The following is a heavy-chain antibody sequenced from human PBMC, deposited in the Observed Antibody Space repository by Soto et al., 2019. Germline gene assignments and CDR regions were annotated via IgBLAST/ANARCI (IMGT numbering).Heavy chain of an antibody. Sequence: PGGSLRLSCAASGFTFSSYGMHWVRQAPGKGLEWVAVIWYDGSNKYYADSVKGRFTISRDNSKNTLYLQMNSLRAEDTAVYYCARGGLMSYPYYYYGMDVWGQGTTVTVSS. CDR3: ARGGLMSYPYYYYGMDV. V-gene: IGHV3-33*01. CDR2: IWYDGSNK. CDR1: GFTFSSYG. D-gene: IGHD3-16*02. J-gene: IGHJ6*02.